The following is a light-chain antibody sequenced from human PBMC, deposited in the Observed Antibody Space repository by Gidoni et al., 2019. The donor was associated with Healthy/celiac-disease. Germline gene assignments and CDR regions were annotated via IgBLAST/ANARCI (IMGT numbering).Light chain of an antibody. CDR2: GAS. J-gene: IGKJ1*01. CDR3: QPCGSSPGT. CDR1: PSVSSSY. Sequence: EIELTQSPGTLSLSPGESATLSCRASPSVSSSYLAWYQQKPGQAPRLLIYGASSRATGLPDRFSGSGSGTDFTLTISRLEPEDFAVYYCQPCGSSPGTFGQGTKVEIK. V-gene: IGKV3-20*01.